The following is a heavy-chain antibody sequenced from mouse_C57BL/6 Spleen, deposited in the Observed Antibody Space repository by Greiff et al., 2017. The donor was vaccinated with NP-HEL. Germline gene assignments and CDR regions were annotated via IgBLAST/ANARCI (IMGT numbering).Heavy chain of an antibody. Sequence: EVQRVESEGGLVQPGSSMKLSCTASGFTFSDYYMAWVRQVPEKGLEWVANINYDGSSTYYLDSLKSRFIISRDNAKNILYLQMSSLKSEDTATYYCAREGGIYDGYYGGFFAYWGQGTLVTVSA. J-gene: IGHJ3*01. CDR3: AREGGIYDGYYGGFFAY. D-gene: IGHD2-3*01. CDR2: INYDGSST. CDR1: GFTFSDYY. V-gene: IGHV5-16*01.